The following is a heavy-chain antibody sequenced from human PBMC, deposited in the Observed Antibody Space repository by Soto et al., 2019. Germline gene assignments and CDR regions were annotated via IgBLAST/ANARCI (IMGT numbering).Heavy chain of an antibody. V-gene: IGHV1-18*01. CDR3: ARGRYGDY. CDR1: GYTFTSYG. D-gene: IGHD1-1*01. J-gene: IGHJ4*02. Sequence: QVHLVQSGAEVKKPGASVKVSCKASGYTFTSYGITWVRQAPGQGLEWMGWISAHDGNTDYAQKLQGRVIVTRHASTSTAYMELRSLRSDDTAVYYCARGRYGDYWGQGALVTGSS. CDR2: ISAHDGNT.